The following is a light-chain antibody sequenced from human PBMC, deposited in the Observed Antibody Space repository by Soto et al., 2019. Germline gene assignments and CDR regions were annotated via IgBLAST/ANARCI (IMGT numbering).Light chain of an antibody. CDR3: QQYGSSTT. J-gene: IGKJ5*01. V-gene: IGKV3-11*01. CDR2: DAS. CDR1: QSVSSY. Sequence: ELVLKQSPGTLSLSTGERATLSCRASQSVSSYLAWYQQKPGQAPRLLIYDASNRATGIPARFSGSGSGTDFTLTISSLEPEDFAVFYCQQYGSSTTFGQGTRLEIK.